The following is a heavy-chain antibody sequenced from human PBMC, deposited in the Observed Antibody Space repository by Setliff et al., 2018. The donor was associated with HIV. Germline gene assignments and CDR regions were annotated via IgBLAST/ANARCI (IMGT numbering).Heavy chain of an antibody. Sequence: SVKVSCKASGGTFSTHAINWVRQAPGQGLEWMGQIISILGITNYAQKFQGRVTLTADESTSTMYIELSSLRSEDTAVYYCALPYCGGGNCWSSASLPPAGWFDPWGQGTLVTVSS. CDR2: IISILGIT. J-gene: IGHJ5*02. D-gene: IGHD2-15*01. CDR1: GGTFSTHA. V-gene: IGHV1-69*10. CDR3: ALPYCGGGNCWSSASLPPAGWFDP.